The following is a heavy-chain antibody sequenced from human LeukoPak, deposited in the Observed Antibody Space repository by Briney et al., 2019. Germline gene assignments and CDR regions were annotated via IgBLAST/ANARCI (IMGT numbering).Heavy chain of an antibody. CDR3: ARREGIIASADFFDY. Sequence: PSETLSLTCTVSGGSISSSSYYWGWIRQPPGKGLEWIGTIYYSGSTYYSPSLKSRVTISVDTSKNLFSLKLSSVTAADTAVYYCARREGIIASADFFDYWGQGTLVTVSS. D-gene: IGHD6-13*01. V-gene: IGHV4-39*01. J-gene: IGHJ4*02. CDR1: GGSISSSSYY. CDR2: IYYSGST.